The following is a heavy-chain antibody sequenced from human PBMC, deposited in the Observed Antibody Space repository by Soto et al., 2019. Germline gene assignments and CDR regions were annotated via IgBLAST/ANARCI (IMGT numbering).Heavy chain of an antibody. CDR3: ARGYYDFWSGPTRFDP. D-gene: IGHD3-3*01. V-gene: IGHV4-34*01. Sequence: PSETLSLTCAVYGGSFSGYYWSWIRQPPGKGLEWIGEINHSGSTNYNPSLKSRVTISVDTSKNQFSLKLSSVTAADTAVYYCARGYYDFWSGPTRFDPWGQGTLVTVSS. CDR2: INHSGST. CDR1: GGSFSGYY. J-gene: IGHJ5*02.